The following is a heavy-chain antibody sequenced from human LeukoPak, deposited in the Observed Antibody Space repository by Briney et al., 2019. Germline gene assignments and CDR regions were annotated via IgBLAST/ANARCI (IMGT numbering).Heavy chain of an antibody. Sequence: PSETLSLTCAVSGGSFSGYYWYWIRQPPGKGLEWIGEINHGESTNYNPSLKSRATLLVDTSKNQFSLKLTSVTAADTAVYFCTGSSRSTRYYFDYWGQGILVTVSS. CDR2: INHGEST. J-gene: IGHJ4*02. CDR3: TGSSRSTRYYFDY. V-gene: IGHV4-34*01. D-gene: IGHD6-6*01. CDR1: GGSFSGYY.